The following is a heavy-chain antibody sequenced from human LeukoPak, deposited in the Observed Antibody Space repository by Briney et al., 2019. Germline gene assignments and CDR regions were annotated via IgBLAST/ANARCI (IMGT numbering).Heavy chain of an antibody. J-gene: IGHJ6*03. CDR2: ISGSGSGGST. D-gene: IGHD2-8*01. CDR1: GFTFSSYA. V-gene: IGHV3-23*01. CDR3: ARAPKVIVLMVGPESPGGYYMDV. Sequence: PGGSLRLSCAASGFTFSSYAMSWVRQAPGKGLEWVSAISGSGSGGSTYCADSVKGRFTISRDNSKNSLYPQMNSLRAEDTAVYYCARAPKVIVLMVGPESPGGYYMDVWGKGTTVTVSS.